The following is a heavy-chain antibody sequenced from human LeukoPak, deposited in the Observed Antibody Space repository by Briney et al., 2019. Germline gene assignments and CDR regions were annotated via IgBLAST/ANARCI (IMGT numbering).Heavy chain of an antibody. CDR2: INHSGST. Sequence: EINHSGSTNYNPSLTRRVTISVDTSKNQFSLKLSSVPAADTAVYYCATFRTTRLDYWGQGILVTVSS. CDR3: ATFRTTRLDY. J-gene: IGHJ4*02. V-gene: IGHV4-34*01. D-gene: IGHD1-1*01.